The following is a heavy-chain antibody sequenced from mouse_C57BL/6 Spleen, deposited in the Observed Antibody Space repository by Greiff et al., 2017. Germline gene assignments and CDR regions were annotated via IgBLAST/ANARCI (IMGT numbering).Heavy chain of an antibody. D-gene: IGHD1-1*01. CDR3: ARGRDYGGYFDV. CDR1: GYTFTDYN. J-gene: IGHJ1*03. CDR2: INPNNGGT. V-gene: IGHV1-18*01. Sequence: VQLQQSGPELVKPGASVKIPCKASGYTFTDYNMDWVKQSHGKSLEWIGDINPNNGGTIYNQKFKGKATLTVDKSSSTAYMELRSLTSEDTAVYYCARGRDYGGYFDVWGTGTTVTVSS.